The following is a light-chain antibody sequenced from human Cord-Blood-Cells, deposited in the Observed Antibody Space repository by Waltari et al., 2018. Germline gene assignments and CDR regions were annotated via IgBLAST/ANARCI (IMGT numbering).Light chain of an antibody. CDR2: DVS. CDR3: CSYAGSYTLV. J-gene: IGLJ3*02. CDR1: SSDVGSYNL. V-gene: IGLV2-11*01. Sequence: QSALTQPASVSGSPGQSITISCTGTSSDVGSYNLVSWYQQHPGKAPKLMFYDVSKRPSGLPDRVPGSKSGNTASLTISGLQAEDEADYYCCSYAGSYTLVFGGGTKLTVL.